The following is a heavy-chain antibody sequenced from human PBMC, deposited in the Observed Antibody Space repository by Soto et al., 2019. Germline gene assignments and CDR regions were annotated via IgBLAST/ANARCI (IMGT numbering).Heavy chain of an antibody. CDR2: IYHSGST. V-gene: IGHV4-38-2*01. D-gene: IGHD6-13*01. CDR3: ARKAIAAAGSNWFDP. CDR1: GYSISSGYY. Sequence: SETLSLTCAVSGYSISSGYYWGWIRQPPGKGLEWIGSIYHSGSTYYNPSLKSRVTISVDTSKNQFSLKLSSVTAADTAVYYCARKAIAAAGSNWFDPWGQGTLVTVS. J-gene: IGHJ5*02.